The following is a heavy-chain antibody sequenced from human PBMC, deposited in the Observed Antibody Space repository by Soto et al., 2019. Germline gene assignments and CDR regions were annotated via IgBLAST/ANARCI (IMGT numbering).Heavy chain of an antibody. CDR1: GFTFSSYS. CDR2: ISSSSSTI. V-gene: IGHV3-48*02. Sequence: GGSLRLSCAASGFTFSSYSMNWVRQAPGKGLEWVSYISSSSSTIYYADSVKGRFTISRDNAKNSLYLQMNSLRDEDTAVYYCARESRFLEWLSLNWFDPWGQGTLVTVAS. D-gene: IGHD3-3*01. CDR3: ARESRFLEWLSLNWFDP. J-gene: IGHJ5*02.